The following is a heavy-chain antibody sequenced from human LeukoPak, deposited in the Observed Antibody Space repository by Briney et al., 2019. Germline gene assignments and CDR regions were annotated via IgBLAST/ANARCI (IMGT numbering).Heavy chain of an antibody. CDR2: MNPNSGNT. Sequence: GASVKVSCKASGYTFTSYGISWVRQAPGQGLEWMGWMNPNSGNTGYAQKFQGRVTITRNTSISTAYMELSSLRSEDTAVYYCARGSSYYYDSSRLFDYWGQGTLVTVSS. CDR3: ARGSSYYYDSSRLFDY. D-gene: IGHD3-22*01. CDR1: GYTFTSYG. J-gene: IGHJ4*02. V-gene: IGHV1-8*03.